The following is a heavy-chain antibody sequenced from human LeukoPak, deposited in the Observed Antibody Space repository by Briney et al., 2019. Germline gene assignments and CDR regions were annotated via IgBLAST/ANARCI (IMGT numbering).Heavy chain of an antibody. CDR1: GLTFSIYE. Sequence: GGSLRLSCAASGLTFSIYEMNWVRQPPGKGLEWVGHIKSNSVGGTTDYAAPVKGRFTISRDDSRNTVCLQMNALDIDDTAVYYCVTEFYGSYNYWGQGALVTVSS. CDR3: VTEFYGSYNY. J-gene: IGHJ4*02. CDR2: IKSNSVGGTT. V-gene: IGHV3-15*01. D-gene: IGHD4-17*01.